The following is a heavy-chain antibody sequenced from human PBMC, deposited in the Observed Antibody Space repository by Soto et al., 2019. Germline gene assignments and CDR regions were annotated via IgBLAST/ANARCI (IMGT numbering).Heavy chain of an antibody. CDR2: ISYDGSNK. Sequence: QVQLVESGGGVVQPGRSLRLSCAASGFTFSSYGMHWVRQAPGKGLEWVAVISYDGSNKYYADSVKGRFTISRANSKNTLYLQMTSMRAEDTAVYYCEKDPPTVVTPANAFDIWGQGTMVTVSS. D-gene: IGHD4-17*01. V-gene: IGHV3-30*18. CDR1: GFTFSSYG. J-gene: IGHJ3*02. CDR3: EKDPPTVVTPANAFDI.